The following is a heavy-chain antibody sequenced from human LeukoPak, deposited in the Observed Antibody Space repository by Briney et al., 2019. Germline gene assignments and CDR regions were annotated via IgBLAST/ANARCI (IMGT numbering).Heavy chain of an antibody. CDR1: GYTFTGYY. D-gene: IGHD4-11*01. CDR2: INPNSGGT. J-gene: IGHJ4*02. CDR3: ERQDDYSNNPYDY. Sequence: ASVKVSCKASGYTFTGYYMHWVRQAPGQGLEWMGWINPNSGGTNYAQKFQGRVTMTRDTSISTAYMELSRLRSDDTAVYYCERQDDYSNNPYDYWGQGTLVTVFS. V-gene: IGHV1-2*02.